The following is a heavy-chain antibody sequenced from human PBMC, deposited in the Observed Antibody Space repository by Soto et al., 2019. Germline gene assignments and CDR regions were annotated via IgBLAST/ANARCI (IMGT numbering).Heavy chain of an antibody. CDR1: GYTFTSYG. D-gene: IGHD2-15*01. CDR3: AFSLVVVAARGAFDY. CDR2: ISAYNGNT. V-gene: IGHV1-18*01. J-gene: IGHJ4*02. Sequence: QVQLVQSGAEVKKPGASVKVSCKASGYTFTSYGISWVRQAPGQGLEWMGWISAYNGNTNYAQKLQGRVTMTTDTSTSTDYMELSSLRSDDTAVYYCAFSLVVVAARGAFDYWGQGTLVTVSS.